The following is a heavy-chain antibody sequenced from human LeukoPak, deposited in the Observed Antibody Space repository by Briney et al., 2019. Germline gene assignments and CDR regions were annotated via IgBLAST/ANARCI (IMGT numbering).Heavy chain of an antibody. CDR1: GFTFSSYW. Sequence: GGSLRLSCAASGFTFSSYWMHRVRQGPGKGLVWVSRINSDGSTTSYADSVKGRFTISRDNAKNTLYVQMNSLRAEDTAVYYCASEAFDMWGQGTMVTVSS. V-gene: IGHV3-74*01. CDR2: INSDGSTT. J-gene: IGHJ3*02. CDR3: ASEAFDM.